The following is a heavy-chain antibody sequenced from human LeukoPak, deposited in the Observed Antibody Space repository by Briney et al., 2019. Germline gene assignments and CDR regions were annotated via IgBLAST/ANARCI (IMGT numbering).Heavy chain of an antibody. CDR1: GFTFSTYW. V-gene: IGHV3-7*05. CDR2: IKEDGSEE. D-gene: IGHD6-13*01. CDR3: ARDPYSRSWSYGMDV. J-gene: IGHJ6*02. Sequence: GGSLRLSCTASGFTFSTYWMSWVNQTPEKGLEWVANIKEDGSEEVYVDSVKGRFTISRDNAKSSLYLQMNSLRTEDTAVYYCARDPYSRSWSYGMDVWGQGTTVTVSS.